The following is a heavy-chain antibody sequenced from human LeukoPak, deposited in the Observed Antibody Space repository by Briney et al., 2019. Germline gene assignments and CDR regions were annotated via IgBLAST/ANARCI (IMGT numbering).Heavy chain of an antibody. V-gene: IGHV1-18*01. CDR1: GYTFTSYG. CDR3: ARGGYSYGIDY. Sequence: ASVKVSCKASGYTFTSYGISWVRQAPGQGLEWMGWISAHNGDTHYAQNLQGRVTMTTDTSTSTAYMELRSLRSDDTAVYYCARGGYSYGIDYWGQGTLVTVSS. J-gene: IGHJ4*02. CDR2: ISAHNGDT. D-gene: IGHD5-18*01.